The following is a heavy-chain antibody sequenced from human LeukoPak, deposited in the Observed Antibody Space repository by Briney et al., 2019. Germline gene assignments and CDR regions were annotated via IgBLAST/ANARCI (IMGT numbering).Heavy chain of an antibody. V-gene: IGHV1-69*04. CDR3: ARDRTGSSGYYSTDY. CDR1: GGTFSSYA. CDR2: IIPILGIA. J-gene: IGHJ4*02. Sequence: ASVKVSCKASGGTFSSYAISWVRQAPGQGLEWMGRIIPILGIANYAQKLQGRVTMTTDTSTSTAYMELRSLRSDDTAVYYCARDRTGSSGYYSTDYWGQGTLVTVSS. D-gene: IGHD3-22*01.